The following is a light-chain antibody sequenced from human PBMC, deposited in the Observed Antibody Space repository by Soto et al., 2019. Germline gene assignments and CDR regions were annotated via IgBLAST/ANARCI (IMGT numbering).Light chain of an antibody. Sequence: QSVLTQPPSMSAAPGQTVTISCSGGSSNIGANFVPWYQHLPGTAPQLLIYENNKRPSGIPDRFSGSKSGTSATLGITGLQTGDETDYYCGTWDSALSAWVFGGGTKLTVL. V-gene: IGLV1-51*02. CDR3: GTWDSALSAWV. CDR2: ENN. J-gene: IGLJ3*02. CDR1: SSNIGANF.